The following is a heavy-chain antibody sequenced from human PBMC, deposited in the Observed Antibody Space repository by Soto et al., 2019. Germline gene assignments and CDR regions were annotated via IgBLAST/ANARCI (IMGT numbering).Heavy chain of an antibody. CDR3: AKALDIAALYYYAMDV. J-gene: IGHJ6*02. V-gene: IGHV3-23*01. D-gene: IGHD5-12*01. Sequence: EVQLLESGGGLVQPGGSLRLSCAASGFTFSSYAMGWVRQAPGKGLEWVSGISDSGGITYYADSVKGRFTISRDNSKNPLYMQTNGVRAEYTAVYYCAKALDIAALYYYAMDVWGQGTTVTVSS. CDR1: GFTFSSYA. CDR2: ISDSGGIT.